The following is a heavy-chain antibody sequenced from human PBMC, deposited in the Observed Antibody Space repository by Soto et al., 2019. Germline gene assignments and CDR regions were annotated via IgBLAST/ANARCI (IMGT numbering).Heavy chain of an antibody. J-gene: IGHJ2*01. CDR2: IIPLFGTA. CDR3: ARDRPSQDWYFDL. CDR1: GGTFISYS. Sequence: ASVKVSCKASGGTFISYSISWVLQAPGQGLEWMGGIIPLFGTATYAQRFQDRVTITADRSTSTAYMELRSLKSEDTAVYYCARDRPSQDWYFDLWGRGTLVTVS. V-gene: IGHV1-69*06.